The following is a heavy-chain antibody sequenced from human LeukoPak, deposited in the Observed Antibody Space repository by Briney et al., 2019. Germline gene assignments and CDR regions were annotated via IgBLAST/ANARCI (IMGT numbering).Heavy chain of an antibody. Sequence: ASVKVSCKASGYTFTSYYMHWVRQAPGQGLEWMGIINPSGGSTSYAQKFQGRVTMTRDTSTSTVYMELSSLRSEDTAVYYCARDPKKSTARSEKYYYYYYGMDVWGQGTTVTVSS. D-gene: IGHD1-14*01. CDR3: ARDPKKSTARSEKYYYYYYGMDV. CDR1: GYTFTSYY. V-gene: IGHV1-46*01. CDR2: INPSGGST. J-gene: IGHJ6*02.